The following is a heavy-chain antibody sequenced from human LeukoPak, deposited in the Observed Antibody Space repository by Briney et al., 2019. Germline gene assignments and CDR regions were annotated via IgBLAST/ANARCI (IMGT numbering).Heavy chain of an antibody. D-gene: IGHD3-22*01. CDR2: IYTSGST. CDR3: ARNDSSGYFDY. V-gene: IGHV4-61*02. J-gene: IGHJ4*02. CDR1: GCSISSGSYY. Sequence: SETLSLTCTVSGCSISSGSYYWSWIRQPAGKVLEWMARIYTSGSTKYNPSPKSRVTISVDTSKNQFSLKLSSVPAADTAVYYCARNDSSGYFDYWGQGTLVTVSS.